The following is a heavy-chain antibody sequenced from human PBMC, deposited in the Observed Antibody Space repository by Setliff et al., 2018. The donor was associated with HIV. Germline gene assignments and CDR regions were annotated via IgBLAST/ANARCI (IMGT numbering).Heavy chain of an antibody. Sequence: GSLRLSCTASGFSIDDYAMNWFRQAPGRGLEWVSSISSGSSYIYYAESVKGRFTISRDNAKNSLYLQMNSLRAEDTAVYYCARAGVYYDSSGYCIDYWGQGTLVTVSS. J-gene: IGHJ4*02. CDR3: ARAGVYYDSSGYCIDY. CDR2: ISSGSSYI. D-gene: IGHD3-22*01. CDR1: GFSIDDYA. V-gene: IGHV3-21*01.